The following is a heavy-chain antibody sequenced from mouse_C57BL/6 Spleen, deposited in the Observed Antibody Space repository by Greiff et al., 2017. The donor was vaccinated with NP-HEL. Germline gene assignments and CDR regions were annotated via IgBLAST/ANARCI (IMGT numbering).Heavy chain of an antibody. CDR2: ISSGSSTI. J-gene: IGHJ3*01. Sequence: DVQLVESGGGLVKPGGSLKLSCAASGFTFSDYGMHWVRQAPEKGLEWVAYISSGSSTIYYADTVKGRFTISRDNAKNTLFLQMTSLRSEDTAMYYCAKAYYSNPLAYWGQGTLVTVSA. D-gene: IGHD2-5*01. V-gene: IGHV5-17*01. CDR3: AKAYYSNPLAY. CDR1: GFTFSDYG.